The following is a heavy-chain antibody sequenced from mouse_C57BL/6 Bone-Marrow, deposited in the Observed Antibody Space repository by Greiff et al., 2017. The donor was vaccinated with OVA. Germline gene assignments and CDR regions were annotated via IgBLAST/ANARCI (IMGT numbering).Heavy chain of an antibody. D-gene: IGHD1-1*01. J-gene: IGHJ1*03. Sequence: EVKVEESGPGLVKPSQTVFLTCTVPGISITTGNYRWSWIRQFPGNKLEWIGYIYYSGTITYNPSLTSRTTITRDTPKNQFFLEMNSLTAEDTATYYCARDSAHYYGSSYVPHWYFDVWGTGTTVTVSS. CDR1: GISITTGNYR. V-gene: IGHV3-5*01. CDR2: IYYSGTI. CDR3: ARDSAHYYGSSYVPHWYFDV.